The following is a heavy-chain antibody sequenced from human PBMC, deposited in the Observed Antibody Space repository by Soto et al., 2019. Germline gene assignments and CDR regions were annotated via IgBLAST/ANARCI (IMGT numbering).Heavy chain of an antibody. CDR3: ARDYYDSTGYYPDAFDI. J-gene: IGHJ3*02. CDR2: ISAYNGNT. D-gene: IGHD3-22*01. V-gene: IGHV1-18*04. CDR1: GYTFTSYG. Sequence: ASVKVSCKASGYTFTSYGISWVRQAPGQGFEWMGWISAYNGNTNYAQKLQGRVTMTTDTSTSTAYMELRSLRSDDTAVYYCARDYYDSTGYYPDAFDIWGQGTMVTV.